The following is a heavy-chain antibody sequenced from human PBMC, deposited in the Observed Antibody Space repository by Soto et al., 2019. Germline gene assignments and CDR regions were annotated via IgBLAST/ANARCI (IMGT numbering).Heavy chain of an antibody. D-gene: IGHD1-26*01. J-gene: IGHJ4*02. Sequence: LETLSLTFTVSGGSISSYYWSWIRQPPGKGLEWIGYISFSGSTNYNPPLQSRVTISVDTSKNQFSLKLSSVTAADTVVYYCARVMDQWEPYYFDYWGQGTLVTVSS. CDR2: ISFSGST. CDR3: ARVMDQWEPYYFDY. CDR1: GGSISSYY. V-gene: IGHV4-59*01.